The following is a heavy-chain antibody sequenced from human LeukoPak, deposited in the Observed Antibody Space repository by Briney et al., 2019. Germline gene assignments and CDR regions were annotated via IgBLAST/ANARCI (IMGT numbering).Heavy chain of an antibody. CDR1: GGSISSSSYY. CDR2: IYYTGST. V-gene: IGHV4-39*01. D-gene: IGHD4-23*01. CDR3: ARLHYGGNYGYYYYYMDV. Sequence: SETLSLTCTVSGGSISSSSYYWGWIRQPPGKGLEWIGSIYYTGSTYYNPSLKSRVTISVDTSKTQSSLKLSSVTAADTAVYCCARLHYGGNYGYYYYYMDVWGKGTTVTISS. J-gene: IGHJ6*03.